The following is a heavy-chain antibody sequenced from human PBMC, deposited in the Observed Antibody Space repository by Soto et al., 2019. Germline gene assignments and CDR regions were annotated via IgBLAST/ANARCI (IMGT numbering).Heavy chain of an antibody. CDR2: INHSGST. D-gene: IGHD6-6*01. CDR3: ARYSSSSIYFDY. J-gene: IGHJ4*02. Sequence: PSETLSLTCAVYGGSFSGYYWSWIRQPPGKGLEWIGEINHSGSTNYNPSLKSRVTISVDTSKNQFSLKLSSVTAADTAVYYCARYSSSSIYFDYWGQGTLVTVSS. CDR1: GGSFSGYY. V-gene: IGHV4-34*01.